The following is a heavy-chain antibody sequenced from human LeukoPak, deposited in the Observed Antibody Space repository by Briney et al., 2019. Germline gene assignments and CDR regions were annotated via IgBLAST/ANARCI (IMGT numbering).Heavy chain of an antibody. CDR2: INHSGST. D-gene: IGHD1-14*01. CDR1: GGSFSGYY. CDR3: ARGLTFMTKYNWFDP. V-gene: IGHV4-34*01. Sequence: PSETLSLTCAVYGGSFSGYYWSWIRQPPGKGLEWIGEINHSGSTNYNPSLKSRVTISVDTSKNQFSLKLSSVTAADTAVYYCARGLTFMTKYNWFDPWGQGTLVTVSS. J-gene: IGHJ5*02.